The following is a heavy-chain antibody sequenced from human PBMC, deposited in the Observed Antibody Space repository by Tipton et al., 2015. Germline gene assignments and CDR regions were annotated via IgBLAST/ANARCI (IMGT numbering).Heavy chain of an antibody. Sequence: TLSLTCTVSGGSINSYYWSWIRQPPGKGLEWIGYISYSGTTNYNPSLNSRVTISVDTSKNQFFLRMTPVTAADTAVYYCARIRGRYVLDHWGQGTLVTVSS. J-gene: IGHJ4*02. D-gene: IGHD3-16*01. V-gene: IGHV4-59*12. CDR3: ARIRGRYVLDH. CDR2: ISYSGTT. CDR1: GGSINSYY.